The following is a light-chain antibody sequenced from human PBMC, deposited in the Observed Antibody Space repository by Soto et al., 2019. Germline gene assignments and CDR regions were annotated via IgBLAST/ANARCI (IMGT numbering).Light chain of an antibody. J-gene: IGKJ5*01. CDR3: MQALQTLIT. Sequence: DIVITQSPLSLPVTAGPRDPTSFTSSQSLLHSNGYNYLYWYLQKPGQSPQLLIYLGSNRSSGGPDRFSGSGSGTDFTLKISRVEAEDVGVYYCMQALQTLITFGKGTRLEIK. V-gene: IGKV2-28*01. CDR1: QSLLHSNGYNY. CDR2: LGS.